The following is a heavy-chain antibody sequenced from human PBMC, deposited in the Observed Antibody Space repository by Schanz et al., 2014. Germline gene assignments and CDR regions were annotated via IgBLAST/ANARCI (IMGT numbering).Heavy chain of an antibody. V-gene: IGHV3-66*01. CDR2: TYLGGNT. D-gene: IGHD3-16*01. CDR1: GFSISDHT. J-gene: IGHJ3*01. CDR3: TRDRGALINHNDALDL. Sequence: EVQLVESGGGLVQPGGSLRLSCAASGFSISDHTMRWDRQAPGKGLEPVSVTYLGGNTDYAASVRGRFTISRDNSKNTVYLQMNSLRSEDTAVYYCTRDRGALINHNDALDLWGQGTMVSVSS.